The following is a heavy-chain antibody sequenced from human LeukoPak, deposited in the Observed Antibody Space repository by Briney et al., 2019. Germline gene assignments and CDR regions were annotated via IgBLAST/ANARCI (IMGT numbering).Heavy chain of an antibody. J-gene: IGHJ6*02. CDR1: GGSISSSSYY. Sequence: SETLSLTCTVSGGSISSSSYYWGWIHQPPGKGLEWIGSIYYSGSTYYNPSLKSRVTISVDTSKNQFSLKLSSVTAADTAVYYCARRNQDYYYYYGMDVWGQGTTVTVSS. CDR3: ARRNQDYYYYYGMDV. V-gene: IGHV4-39*07. CDR2: IYYSGST. D-gene: IGHD1-14*01.